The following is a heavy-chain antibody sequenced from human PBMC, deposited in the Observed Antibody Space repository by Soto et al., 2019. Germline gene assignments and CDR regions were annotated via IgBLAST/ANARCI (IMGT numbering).Heavy chain of an antibody. CDR1: GFTFSSHW. V-gene: IGHV3-7*01. CDR3: TRDSYDSSGYYYDFFDY. J-gene: IGHJ4*02. Sequence: ESGGGLVQPGGSLRLSCAASGFTFSSHWMSWVRQAPGKGLEWVANIKVDGSEKYYVDSVRGRFSISRDNAKDSLYLQMNSLRAEDTAVYYCTRDSYDSSGYYYDFFDYWGQGTLVTVSS. D-gene: IGHD3-22*01. CDR2: IKVDGSEK.